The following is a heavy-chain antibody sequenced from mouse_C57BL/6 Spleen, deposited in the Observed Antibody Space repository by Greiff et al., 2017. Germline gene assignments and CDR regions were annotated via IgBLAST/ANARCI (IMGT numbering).Heavy chain of an antibody. D-gene: IGHD4-1*01. V-gene: IGHV1-22*01. CDR1: GYTFTDYN. CDR2: INPNNGGT. Sequence: LKQSGPELVKPGASVKMSCKASGYTFTDYNMHWVKQSHGKSLEWIGYINPNNGGTSYNQKFKGKATLTVNKSSSTAYRELRSLTSEDSAVYYWARGELGRGYFDVWGTGTTVTVSS. J-gene: IGHJ1*03. CDR3: ARGELGRGYFDV.